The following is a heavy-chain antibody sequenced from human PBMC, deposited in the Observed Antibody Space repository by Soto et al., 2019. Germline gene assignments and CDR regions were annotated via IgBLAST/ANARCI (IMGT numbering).Heavy chain of an antibody. CDR1: GGTFSSYT. CDR3: AIMRDRGSDGLSYFDY. V-gene: IGHV1-69*02. Sequence: QVQLVQSGAEVKKPGSSVKVSCKASGGTFSSYTISWVRQAPGQGLEWMGRIIPILGIANYAQKFQGRVTITADKSTSTAYMELSSLRSEDTAVYYCAIMRDRGSDGLSYFDYWGQGTLVTVSS. J-gene: IGHJ4*02. D-gene: IGHD2-8*01. CDR2: IIPILGIA.